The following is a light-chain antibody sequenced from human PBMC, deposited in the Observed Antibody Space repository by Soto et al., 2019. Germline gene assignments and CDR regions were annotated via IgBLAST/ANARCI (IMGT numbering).Light chain of an antibody. V-gene: IGKV1-39*01. CDR1: QSISKD. J-gene: IGKJ1*01. CDR2: DAS. Sequence: DIQMTQSPPSLSASVGDRVTLTCRASQSISKDLNWYQQKPGKAPILLISDASTLQSDVPSRFSGAVSGTDFTLTITNLQPEDFATYFCQQSYSTPWTFGLGTKV. CDR3: QQSYSTPWT.